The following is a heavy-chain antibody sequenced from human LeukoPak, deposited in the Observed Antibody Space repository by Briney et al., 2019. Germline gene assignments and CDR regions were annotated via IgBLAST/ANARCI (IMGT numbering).Heavy chain of an antibody. J-gene: IGHJ6*03. D-gene: IGHD6-19*01. CDR1: GYTFTGYY. CDR3: ARIGTKGIAVAGAYYYYYYMDV. V-gene: IGHV1-2*02. Sequence: ASVKVSCKASGYTFTGYYIHWVRQAPGQGLEWMGWINPNSGGTNYAQKFQGRVTMTRDTSISTAYMELSRLRSDDTAVYYCARIGTKGIAVAGAYYYYYYMDVWGKGTTVTISS. CDR2: INPNSGGT.